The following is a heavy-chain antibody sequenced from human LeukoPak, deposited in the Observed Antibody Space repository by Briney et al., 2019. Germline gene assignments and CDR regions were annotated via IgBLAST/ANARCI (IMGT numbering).Heavy chain of an antibody. CDR2: IYYSGST. J-gene: IGHJ3*02. CDR3: ARVQAYSSSWDALDI. CDR1: GGSISSYY. V-gene: IGHV4-59*01. D-gene: IGHD6-13*01. Sequence: SETLSLTCTVSGGSISSYYWSWIRQPPGKGLEWIGYIYYSGSTNYNPSLKRRVTISVDTSKNQFSLKLSSVTAADTAVYYCARVQAYSSSWDALDIWGQGTMVTVSS.